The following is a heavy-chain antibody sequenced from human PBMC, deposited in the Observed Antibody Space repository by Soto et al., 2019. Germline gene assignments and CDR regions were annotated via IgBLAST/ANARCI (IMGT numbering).Heavy chain of an antibody. CDR3: ARRYGDCFDY. Sequence: SETLSLTCTVSGGSISSYDLSWIRQPPGKGLEWIGYIYYSGSTNYNPSLKSRVTISVDTSKNQFSLKLSSVTAADTAVYYCARRYGDCFDYWGQGTLVTVSS. V-gene: IGHV4-59*08. J-gene: IGHJ4*02. CDR2: IYYSGST. CDR1: GGSISSYD. D-gene: IGHD4-17*01.